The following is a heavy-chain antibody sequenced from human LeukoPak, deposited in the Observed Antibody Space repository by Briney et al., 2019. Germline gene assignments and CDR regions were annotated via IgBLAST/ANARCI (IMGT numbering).Heavy chain of an antibody. Sequence: FTXXXXYMSWVRQAPGKXLDWVSVIYSGGSTYYADAVKGGFTISRDNSKNTRYLQMNSLRAEDTAVYYCAXSGXXGAFDIWGXGXMVTVSS. J-gene: IGHJ3*02. CDR1: FTXXXXY. V-gene: IGHV3-53*01. D-gene: IGHD3-10*01. CDR3: AXSGXXGAFDI. CDR2: IYSGGST.